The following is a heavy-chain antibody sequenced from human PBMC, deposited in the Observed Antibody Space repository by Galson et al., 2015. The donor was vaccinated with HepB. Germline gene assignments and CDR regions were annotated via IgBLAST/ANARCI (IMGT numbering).Heavy chain of an antibody. Sequence: SLRLSCAASGFSVRSYSMNWVRQAPGKGLEWISSIHWSGFYIYYADSVKGRFTISRDNAKNSLYLQMNSLTAEDTAVYYCARELTRQLPLDYWGRGALVTVSS. CDR2: IHWSGFYI. V-gene: IGHV3-21*01. D-gene: IGHD2-2*01. CDR1: GFSVRSYS. CDR3: ARELTRQLPLDY. J-gene: IGHJ4*02.